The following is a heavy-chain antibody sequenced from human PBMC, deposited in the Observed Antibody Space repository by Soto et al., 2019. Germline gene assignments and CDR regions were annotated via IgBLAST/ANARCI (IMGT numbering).Heavy chain of an antibody. CDR3: AKDSVLSANPIYYCDY. Sequence: EVQLLESGGGLVQPGGSLRLSCAASGFTFSNYAMSWVRQAPGKGLEWVSAISWSGGRTYYADSVKGRFTISRDNSKNTVYLQMSSLRAEDTAVYHCAKDSVLSANPIYYCDYWGQGTLVTVPS. V-gene: IGHV3-23*01. D-gene: IGHD2-15*01. J-gene: IGHJ4*02. CDR2: ISWSGGRT. CDR1: GFTFSNYA.